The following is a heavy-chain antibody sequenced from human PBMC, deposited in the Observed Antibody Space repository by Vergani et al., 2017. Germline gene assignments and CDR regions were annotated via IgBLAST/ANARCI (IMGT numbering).Heavy chain of an antibody. V-gene: IGHV4-30-2*01. CDR2: IYHSGST. CDR1: GVSISSGGYS. CDR3: ARASGAFSGPMGPDFDY. J-gene: IGHJ4*02. D-gene: IGHD3-3*02. Sequence: QLQLQESGSGLVKPSQTLSLTCAVSGVSISSGGYSWSWIRQPPGKGLEWIGYIYHSGSTNYNPSLKSRVTISVDKSKNQFSLKLSSVTAADTAVYYCARASGAFSGPMGPDFDYWGQGTLVTVSS.